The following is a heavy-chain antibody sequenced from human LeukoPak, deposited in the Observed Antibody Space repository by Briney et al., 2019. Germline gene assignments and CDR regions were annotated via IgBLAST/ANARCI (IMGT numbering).Heavy chain of an antibody. CDR3: ARATYSGSYSDY. D-gene: IGHD1-26*01. J-gene: IGHJ4*02. CDR1: GYTFTSSG. CDR2: ISAYSGDT. V-gene: IGHV1-18*01. Sequence: ESSVSVSYQASGYTFTSSGISWVRQAPGQGLEWMGWISAYSGDTDFPEKLQGRVTMTTDPSTSTVYMELRSLRSDDTAVYYCARATYSGSYSDYWGQGTLVTVSS.